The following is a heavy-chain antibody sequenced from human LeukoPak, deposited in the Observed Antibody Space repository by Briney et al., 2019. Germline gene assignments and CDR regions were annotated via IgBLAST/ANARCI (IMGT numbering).Heavy chain of an antibody. V-gene: IGHV3-33*01. Sequence: GGSLRLSCAASGFTFSSYGMHWVRQAPGKGLEWVAVIWYDGSNKYYADSVKGRFTISRDNSKHTLYLQMNSLRAEDTAVYYCARDRYCSGGSCYPRWFDPWGQGTLVTVSS. CDR1: GFTFSSYG. J-gene: IGHJ5*02. CDR2: IWYDGSNK. D-gene: IGHD2-15*01. CDR3: ARDRYCSGGSCYPRWFDP.